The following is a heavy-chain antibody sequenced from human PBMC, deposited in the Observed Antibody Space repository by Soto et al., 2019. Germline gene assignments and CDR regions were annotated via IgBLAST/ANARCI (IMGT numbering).Heavy chain of an antibody. J-gene: IGHJ5*02. CDR1: GYTFTSYD. D-gene: IGHD2-15*01. V-gene: IGHV1-8*01. CDR3: ARKTPHESFDP. Sequence: GPVNVSCKASGYTFTSYDINWVRQATGQGLEWMGWMNPNSGNTGYAQKFQGRVTMTRNTSISTAYMELSSLRSEDTAVYYCARKTPHESFDPWGQGTLVTVSS. CDR2: MNPNSGNT.